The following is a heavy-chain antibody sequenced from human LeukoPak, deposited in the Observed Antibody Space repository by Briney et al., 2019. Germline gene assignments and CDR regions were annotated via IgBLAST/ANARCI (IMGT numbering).Heavy chain of an antibody. CDR3: AKRRTTEITMDYFDY. D-gene: IGHD3-3*01. J-gene: IGHJ4*02. CDR1: GFTFSSYA. Sequence: PGGSLRLSCAASGFTFSSYAMSWVRQPPGEGLEWVSGISGGAGTPYYADSVKGRFTISRDNSKSTLYLQMTSLRAEDTAVYYCAKRRTTEITMDYFDYWGQGTLVTVSS. CDR2: ISGGAGTP. V-gene: IGHV3-23*01.